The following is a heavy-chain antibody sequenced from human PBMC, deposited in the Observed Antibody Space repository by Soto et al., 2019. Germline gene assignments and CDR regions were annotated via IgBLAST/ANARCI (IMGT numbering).Heavy chain of an antibody. CDR3: ARDRDSSSWGSLGYFDL. Sequence: ASVKVSCKASGYTFTSYGISWVRQAPGQGLEWMGWISAYNGNTNYAQKLQGRVTMTTDTSTSTVYMELRSLRSDDTAVYYCARDRDSSSWGSLGYFDLWGRGTLVTVSS. CDR1: GYTFTSYG. J-gene: IGHJ2*01. D-gene: IGHD6-13*01. CDR2: ISAYNGNT. V-gene: IGHV1-18*01.